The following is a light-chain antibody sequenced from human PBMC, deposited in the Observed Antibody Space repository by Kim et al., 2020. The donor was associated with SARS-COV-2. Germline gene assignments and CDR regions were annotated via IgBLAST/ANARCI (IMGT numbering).Light chain of an antibody. CDR3: QQRSNWPPLT. CDR2: DAS. V-gene: IGKV3-11*01. Sequence: LSPGERATLSCRASQSVSNYLAWYQQKPGQAPRLLIYDASNRATGIPARFSGSGSGTDFTLTISSLEPEDFAVYYCQQRSNWPPLTFGGGTKVEI. J-gene: IGKJ4*01. CDR1: QSVSNY.